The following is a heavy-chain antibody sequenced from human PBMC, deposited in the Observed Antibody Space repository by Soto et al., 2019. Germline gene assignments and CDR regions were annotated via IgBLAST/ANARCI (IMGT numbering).Heavy chain of an antibody. CDR1: GFTFSSYG. CDR3: AKADSCSWQHYYAMDV. J-gene: IGHJ6*02. Sequence: QVQLVESGGGVVQPGRSLRLSCAASGFTFSSYGMNWVRQAPGKGLEWVAVISYDGSNKYYADSVKGRFTISRDSSKNMLYLAMRSLRAHDTGVYYCAKADSCSWQHYYAMDVWGQGTTVTVSS. V-gene: IGHV3-30*18. D-gene: IGHD6-13*01. CDR2: ISYDGSNK.